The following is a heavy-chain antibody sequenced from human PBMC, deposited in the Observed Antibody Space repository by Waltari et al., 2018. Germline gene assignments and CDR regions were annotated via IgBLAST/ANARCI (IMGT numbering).Heavy chain of an antibody. V-gene: IGHV3-23*01. D-gene: IGHD7-27*01. CDR3: AKGIGTGENFEYYGMDA. J-gene: IGHJ6*02. Sequence: EVQLLESGGGLVHPGGSLRLSCSVSGFTFSTYAMTWVRQAPGKGLEWVSGLSARCGDMYYADTVKRRFTISRDNSRDTVFLQMDSLRVEDTALYFCAKGIGTGENFEYYGMDAWGQGTTVIVSS. CDR1: GFTFSTYA. CDR2: LSARCGDM.